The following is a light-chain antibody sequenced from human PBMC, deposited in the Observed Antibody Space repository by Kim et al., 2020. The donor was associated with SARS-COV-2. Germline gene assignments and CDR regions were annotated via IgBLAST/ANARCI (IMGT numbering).Light chain of an antibody. CDR3: QSYDSSLSGWV. J-gene: IGLJ3*02. CDR2: GNN. Sequence: QSVLTQPPSVSGAPGQTVTISCTGSSSNIGAGYAVHWYHQFPGTAPKLLLYGNNNRPSGVPDRFSGSKSGTSASLAITGLQAEDEGFYHCQSYDSSLSGWVFGGGTQLTVL. V-gene: IGLV1-40*01. CDR1: SSNIGAGYA.